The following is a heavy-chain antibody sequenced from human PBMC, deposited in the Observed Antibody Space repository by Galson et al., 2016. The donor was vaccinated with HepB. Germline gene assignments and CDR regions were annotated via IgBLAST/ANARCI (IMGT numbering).Heavy chain of an antibody. CDR2: INPRDYDF. V-gene: IGHV5-51*01. CDR1: GYDFSSYW. J-gene: IGHJ4*02. D-gene: IGHD1-14*01. Sequence: QSGAEVKKSGESLKISCKVSGYDFSSYWIGWVRQMPGRGLEWMGIINPRDYDFRYSPAFQGQVSISVDKSISTAYLQWDSLRASDTAIYYCTGRPATTGAPFDSWGQGTLVTVSS. CDR3: TGRPATTGAPFDS.